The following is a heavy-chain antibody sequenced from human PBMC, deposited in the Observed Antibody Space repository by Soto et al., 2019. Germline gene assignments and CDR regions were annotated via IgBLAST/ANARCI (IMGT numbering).Heavy chain of an antibody. CDR3: AREGVSSTWYYYYAMDV. J-gene: IGHJ6*02. Sequence: SETLSLTCAVSGGSISSGGYSWSWIRQPPGKGLEWIGYIYHSGSTYYNPSLKSRVTISVDRSKNQFSLKLSSVTAADTAVYYCAREGVSSTWYYYYAMDVRGQGTTVTVSS. V-gene: IGHV4-30-2*01. CDR1: GGSISSGGYS. D-gene: IGHD6-13*01. CDR2: IYHSGST.